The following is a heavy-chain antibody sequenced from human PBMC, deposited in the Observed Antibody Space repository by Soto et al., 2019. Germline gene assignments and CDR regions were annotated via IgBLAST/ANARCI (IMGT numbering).Heavy chain of an antibody. Sequence: QVQLVESGGGVVQPGRSLRLSCAASGFTFSSYGMHWVRQAPGKGLEWVAVIWYDGSNKYYADSVKGRFTISRDNSKNPLYLQMNSLRAEDTAVYYCARRRDYYYYGMDVWGQGTTVTVSS. CDR2: IWYDGSNK. CDR3: ARRRDYYYYGMDV. V-gene: IGHV3-33*01. J-gene: IGHJ6*02. CDR1: GFTFSSYG.